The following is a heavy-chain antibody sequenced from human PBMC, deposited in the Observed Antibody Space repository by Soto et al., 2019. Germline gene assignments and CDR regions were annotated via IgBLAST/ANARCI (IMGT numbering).Heavy chain of an antibody. D-gene: IGHD6-19*01. CDR3: ARDPQWLVRGGDAFDI. V-gene: IGHV1-2*04. J-gene: IGHJ3*02. Sequence: ASVKVSCKASGYTFTGYYMHWVRQAPGQGLEWMGWINPNSGGTNYAQKFQGWVTMTRDTSISTAYMELSRLRSDDTAVYYCARDPQWLVRGGDAFDIWGQGTMVTVSS. CDR2: INPNSGGT. CDR1: GYTFTGYY.